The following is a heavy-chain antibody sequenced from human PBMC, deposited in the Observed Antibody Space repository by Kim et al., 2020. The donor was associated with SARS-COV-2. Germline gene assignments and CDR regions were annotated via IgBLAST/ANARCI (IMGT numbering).Heavy chain of an antibody. V-gene: IGHV3-30*18. J-gene: IGHJ6*02. CDR3: AKEAVLDYYDSSGYCMDV. CDR2: ISYDGSNK. D-gene: IGHD3-22*01. CDR1: GFTFSSYG. Sequence: GGSLRLSCAASGFTFSSYGMHWVRQAPGKGLEWVAVISYDGSNKYYADSVKGRFTLSRDNSKNTLSLQMNSLRAEDTAVYYCAKEAVLDYYDSSGYCMDVWGQGTTVTVSS.